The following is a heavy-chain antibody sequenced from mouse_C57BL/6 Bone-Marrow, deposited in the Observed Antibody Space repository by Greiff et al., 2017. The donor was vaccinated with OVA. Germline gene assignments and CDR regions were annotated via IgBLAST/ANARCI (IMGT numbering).Heavy chain of an antibody. Sequence: VQLQQSGTVLARPGASVKMSCKTSGYTFTSYWMHWVKQRPGQGLEWIGAIYPGNSDTSYNQKFKGKAKLTAVTSASTAYMELSSLTNEDSAVYYCTRKDNYGGTWFAYWGQGTLVTVSA. J-gene: IGHJ3*01. CDR2: IYPGNSDT. V-gene: IGHV1-5*01. CDR3: TRKDNYGGTWFAY. CDR1: GYTFTSYW. D-gene: IGHD1-1*01.